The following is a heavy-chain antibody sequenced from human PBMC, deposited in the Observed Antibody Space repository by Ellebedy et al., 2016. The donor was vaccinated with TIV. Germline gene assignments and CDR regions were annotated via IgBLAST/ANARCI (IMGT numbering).Heavy chain of an antibody. CDR1: GFTFNNYA. D-gene: IGHD4-23*01. J-gene: IGHJ3*01. Sequence: GESLKISCAASGFTFNNYAMTWVRQAPGKGLEWVSAITIDGGITYYTESVKGRFTISRDSSKNTLYLQMGSLRAEDTALYYCAKDQVVTKPDAFDVWGQGTMVTVSS. V-gene: IGHV3-23*01. CDR2: ITIDGGIT. CDR3: AKDQVVTKPDAFDV.